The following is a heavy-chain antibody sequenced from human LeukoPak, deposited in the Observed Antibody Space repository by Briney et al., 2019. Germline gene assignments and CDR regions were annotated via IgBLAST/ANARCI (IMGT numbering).Heavy chain of an antibody. CDR2: IYQSGST. J-gene: IGHJ6*02. V-gene: IGHV4-38-2*02. Sequence: SETLSLTCTVSGYSISSGYYWGWIRQPPGKGLEWIGNIYQSGSTYYNPSLKSRVSISVDTSKNQFSLKLSSVTAADTAIYYCTRYYFGSGSYYESLTTGYGMDVWGQGTTVTVSS. CDR1: GYSISSGYY. D-gene: IGHD3-10*01. CDR3: TRYYFGSGSYYESLTTGYGMDV.